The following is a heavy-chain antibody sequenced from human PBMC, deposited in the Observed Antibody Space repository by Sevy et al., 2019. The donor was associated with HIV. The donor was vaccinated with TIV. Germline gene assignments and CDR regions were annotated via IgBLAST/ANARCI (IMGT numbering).Heavy chain of an antibody. D-gene: IGHD2-21*01. CDR1: GGSISSYY. V-gene: IGHV4-59*01. J-gene: IGHJ4*02. CDR3: ARGGCGGDCFAN. Sequence: SETLSLTCTVSGGSISSYYWSWIRQPPGKGLEWIGYIYYSGSTNYNPSLKSRVTISVDTSKNQFSLQLSSVTAADTAVYYCARGGCGGDCFANWGQGTLVTVSS. CDR2: IYYSGST.